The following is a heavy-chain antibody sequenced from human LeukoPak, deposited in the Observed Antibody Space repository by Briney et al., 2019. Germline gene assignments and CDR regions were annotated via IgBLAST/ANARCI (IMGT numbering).Heavy chain of an antibody. CDR1: GFTFCNYA. CDR3: AKWGDYDVLTGYYVSDY. D-gene: IGHD3-9*01. CDR2: ITGSGGNT. V-gene: IGHV3-23*01. Sequence: GGSLRLSCAASGFTFCNYAMSWVRQAPGKGLEWVSAITGSGGNTYYADSVKGRFTISRDNSKNTVFLQMNSLRAEDTAVYYCAKWGDYDVLTGYYVSDYWGQGTLVTVSS. J-gene: IGHJ4*02.